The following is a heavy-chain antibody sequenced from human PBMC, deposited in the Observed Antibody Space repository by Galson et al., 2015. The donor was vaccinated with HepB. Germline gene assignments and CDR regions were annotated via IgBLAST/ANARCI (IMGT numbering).Heavy chain of an antibody. Sequence: SVKVSCKASGGSFSSYAISWVRQAPGQAFEWMGGIIPMFGSTNYARKFQARVTIGADKSTTTVYMELSSLTSDDTAVYYCAREGVYGDYVGFAQYFGVDVWGQGTTVIVSS. J-gene: IGHJ6*02. CDR2: IIPMFGST. CDR1: GGSFSSYA. CDR3: AREGVYGDYVGFAQYFGVDV. V-gene: IGHV1-69*06. D-gene: IGHD4-17*01.